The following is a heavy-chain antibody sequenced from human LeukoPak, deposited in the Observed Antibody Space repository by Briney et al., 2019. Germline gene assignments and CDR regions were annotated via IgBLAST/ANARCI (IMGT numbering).Heavy chain of an antibody. V-gene: IGHV3-30*18. CDR2: ISHDGSNK. J-gene: IGHJ4*02. CDR3: AKVRWGSDNALDS. D-gene: IGHD3-16*01. CDR1: GFPFSDYG. Sequence: PGGSLRLSCAASGFPFSDYGMYWARQAPGKGLEWLAVISHDGSNKHYADSVKGRITISRDNSMNTLYLQMNSLTAEDTAVYYCAKVRWGSDNALDSWGQGTLVTGSS.